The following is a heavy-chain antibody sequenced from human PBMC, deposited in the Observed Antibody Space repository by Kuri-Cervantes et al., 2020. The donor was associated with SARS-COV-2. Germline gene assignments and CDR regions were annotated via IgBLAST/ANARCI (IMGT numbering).Heavy chain of an antibody. CDR3: AKDLGGYDRGAFDI. CDR2: ISGSSTTI. D-gene: IGHD5-12*01. V-gene: IGHV3-11*04. Sequence: GGSLRLSCAASGFTFGDYYMTWIRQAPGKGLEWVSYISGSSTTIYNADSVKGRFTISRDNSKNTLYLQMNSLRAEDTAVYYCAKDLGGYDRGAFDIWGQGTMVTVSS. J-gene: IGHJ3*02. CDR1: GFTFGDYY.